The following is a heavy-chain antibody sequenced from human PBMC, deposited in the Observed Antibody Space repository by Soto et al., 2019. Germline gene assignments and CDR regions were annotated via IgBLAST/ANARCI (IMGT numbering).Heavy chain of an antibody. CDR3: AKGVRGVPNWFDP. CDR2: IYYSGGT. D-gene: IGHD3-10*01. J-gene: IGHJ5*02. Sequence: QVQLQESGPGLVRPSQTLSLSCNVSGGSISNSANHWSWIRQHPGEGLEWIGYIYYSGGTYYSPSLKGRVTMSIDASKNQFSLKLSSVTAADTAVYYCAKGVRGVPNWFDPWGQGTLVTVSS. V-gene: IGHV4-31*03. CDR1: GGSISNSANH.